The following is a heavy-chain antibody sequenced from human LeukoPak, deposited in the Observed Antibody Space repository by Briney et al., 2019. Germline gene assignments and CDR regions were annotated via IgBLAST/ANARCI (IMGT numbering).Heavy chain of an antibody. Sequence: PSETLSLTCAVYGGSFSGYWGTWIRQPPGKGLQWIGEVNHSGSTNYNPSLKSRVTISVDKSKHQFSLPLRSVTAADSAVYYCARGPTTSYYDGSGYYYFDYWGQGTLVPVSS. CDR3: ARGPTTSYYDGSGYYYFDY. V-gene: IGHV4-34*01. CDR2: VNHSGST. D-gene: IGHD3-22*01. CDR1: GGSFSGYW. J-gene: IGHJ4*02.